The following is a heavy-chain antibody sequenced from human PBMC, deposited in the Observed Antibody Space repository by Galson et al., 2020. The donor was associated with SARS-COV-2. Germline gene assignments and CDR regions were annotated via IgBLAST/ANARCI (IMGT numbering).Heavy chain of an antibody. J-gene: IGHJ3*02. CDR1: GGSFSGYY. V-gene: IGHV4-34*01. Sequence: SETLSLTCAVYGGSFSGYYWSWIRQPPGKGLEWIGEINHSGSTNYNPSLKSRVTISVDTSKNQFSLKLSSVTAAETAVYYCARWASSQPPDDAFGIWGQGTMVTVSS. CDR3: ARWASSQPPDDAFGI. D-gene: IGHD6-13*01. CDR2: INHSGST.